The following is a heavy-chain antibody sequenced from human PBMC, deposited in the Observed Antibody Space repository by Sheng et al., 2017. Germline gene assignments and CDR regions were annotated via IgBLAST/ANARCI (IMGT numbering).Heavy chain of an antibody. V-gene: IGHV3-30-3*01. CDR2: ISYDGSNK. Sequence: QVQLVESGGGVVQPGRSLRLSCAASGFTFSSYAMHWVRQAPGKGLEWVAVISYDGSNKYYADSVKGRFTISRDNSKNTLYLQMNSLRAEDTAVYYCARDAPYYYYYYYMDVWGKGTTVTVSS. CDR3: ARDAPYYYYYYYMDV. CDR1: GFTFSSYA. J-gene: IGHJ6*03.